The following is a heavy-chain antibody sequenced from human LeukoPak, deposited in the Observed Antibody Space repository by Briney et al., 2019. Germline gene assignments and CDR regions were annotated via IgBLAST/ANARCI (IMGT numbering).Heavy chain of an antibody. CDR2: IFHTGST. J-gene: IGHJ4*02. CDR1: GASTSSNIW. V-gene: IGHV4-4*02. CDR3: TRSPTKRIPEDY. Sequence: PSETLSLTCAVSGASTSSNIWWSWVRQPPGKGLEWIGQIFHTGSTTYIPSLKSRVTMSVDKSKNQFSLNLRSMTAADTAVYYCTRSPTKRIPEDYWGQGTLVTVSS. D-gene: IGHD2-21*01.